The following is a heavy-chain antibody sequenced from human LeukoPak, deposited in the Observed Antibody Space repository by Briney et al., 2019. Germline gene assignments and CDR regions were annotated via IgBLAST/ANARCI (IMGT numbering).Heavy chain of an antibody. V-gene: IGHV7-4-1*02. D-gene: IGHD3-10*01. CDR1: GYTFTSYA. Sequence: ASVKVSCKASGYTFTSYAMNWVRQAPGQGLEWMGWINTNTGNPTYAQGFTGRFVFSLDTSVSTAYLQISSLKAEDTAVYHCARDYSPWIKTLIRGSGGNWFDPWGQGTLVTVSS. CDR3: ARDYSPWIKTLIRGSGGNWFDP. CDR2: INTNTGNP. J-gene: IGHJ5*02.